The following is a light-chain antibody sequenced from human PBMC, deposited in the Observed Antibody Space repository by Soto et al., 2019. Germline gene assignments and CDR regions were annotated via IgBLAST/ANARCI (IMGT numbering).Light chain of an antibody. J-gene: IGKJ5*01. Sequence: SQMTQSPSTLSPSVGDRVTITCRASQSISSWLAWYQQEPGKAPKLLLYDASSLQSGVPSRFSGSGSGTDFTLTISSLEPEDFAVYYCQQRSNWPITFGQGTRLEI. V-gene: IGKV1-5*01. CDR3: QQRSNWPIT. CDR1: QSISSW. CDR2: DAS.